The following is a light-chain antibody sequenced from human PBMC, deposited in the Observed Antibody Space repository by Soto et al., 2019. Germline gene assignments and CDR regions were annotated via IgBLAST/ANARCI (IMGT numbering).Light chain of an antibody. CDR1: QSVGSNY. J-gene: IGKJ3*01. Sequence: EIVLTQSPGTLSLSPGARATLSCRASQSVGSNYLAWYQQKPGQAPRLLIYGASNRATGIPDRFSASGSGTDFTLTISRLKPEDFAVYYCQQHGSSLFTFGPGTKVDIK. CDR2: GAS. CDR3: QQHGSSLFT. V-gene: IGKV3-20*01.